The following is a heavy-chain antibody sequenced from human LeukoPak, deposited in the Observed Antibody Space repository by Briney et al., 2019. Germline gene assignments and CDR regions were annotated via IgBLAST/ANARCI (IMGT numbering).Heavy chain of an antibody. J-gene: IGHJ3*02. CDR2: FSGSGGST. CDR3: AKLGGGDCYFHFDI. D-gene: IGHD2-21*01. CDR1: GLTFSSYA. Sequence: GGSLRLSCAASGLTFSSYAISWVRQAPGEGLGWVSAFSGSGGSTYSPDPVKGRLPLSRDSSKNTLYLQMHSLRAEDTAVYYCAKLGGGDCYFHFDIWGQGTMVTVSS. V-gene: IGHV3-23*01.